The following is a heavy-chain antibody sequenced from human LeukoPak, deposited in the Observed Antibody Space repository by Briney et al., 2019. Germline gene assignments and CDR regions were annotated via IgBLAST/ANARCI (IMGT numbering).Heavy chain of an antibody. J-gene: IGHJ4*02. D-gene: IGHD6-13*01. CDR2: IYYSGST. Sequence: SETLSLTCTVSGGSISSYYWSWIRQPPGKGLEWIGYIYYSGSTNYNPSLKSRVTISVDTSKNQSSLKLSSVTAADTAVYYCARDLAAGTGGFDYWGQGTLVTVSS. CDR3: ARDLAAGTGGFDY. V-gene: IGHV4-59*01. CDR1: GGSISSYY.